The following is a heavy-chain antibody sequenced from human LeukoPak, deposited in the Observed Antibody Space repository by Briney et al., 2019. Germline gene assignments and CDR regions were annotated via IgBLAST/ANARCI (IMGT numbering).Heavy chain of an antibody. Sequence: PGGSRRLSCVASGFTFSSYWMHWVRQGPGKGLMWVSRINSDGSSTSYADSVKGRFTISRDNAKNTVYLQMNSLRAEDTAVYYCARVPLRGSSSWYLDYRGQGTLLPVSS. CDR1: GFTFSSYW. J-gene: IGHJ4*02. CDR2: INSDGSST. D-gene: IGHD6-13*01. CDR3: ARVPLRGSSSWYLDY. V-gene: IGHV3-74*01.